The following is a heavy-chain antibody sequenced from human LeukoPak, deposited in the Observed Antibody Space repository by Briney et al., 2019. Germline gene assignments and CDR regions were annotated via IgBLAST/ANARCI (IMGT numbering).Heavy chain of an antibody. CDR3: ARQTGSGLFILP. Sequence: SETLSLTCTVSGYSISSGYYWGWIRQPPGKGLEWIGSIYHSGTTYYNASLKSQVSISIDTSKNQFSLRLTSVTAADTAVYYCARQTGSGLFILPGGQGTLVTVSS. J-gene: IGHJ4*02. CDR1: GYSISSGYY. D-gene: IGHD3/OR15-3a*01. CDR2: IYHSGTT. V-gene: IGHV4-38-2*02.